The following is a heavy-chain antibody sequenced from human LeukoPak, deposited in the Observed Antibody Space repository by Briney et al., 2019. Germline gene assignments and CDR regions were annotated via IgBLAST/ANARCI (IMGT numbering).Heavy chain of an antibody. V-gene: IGHV4-61*02. D-gene: IGHD3-3*01. CDR3: ARGSITIFGVVIDNWFDP. CDR1: GGSISSGSYY. Sequence: SETLSLTCTVSGGSISSGSYYWSWIRQPAGKGLEWIGRIYTSGSTNYNPSLKSRVTISVDTSKNQFSLKLSSVTAADTAVYYCARGSITIFGVVIDNWFDPWGQGTLVTVSS. CDR2: IYTSGST. J-gene: IGHJ5*02.